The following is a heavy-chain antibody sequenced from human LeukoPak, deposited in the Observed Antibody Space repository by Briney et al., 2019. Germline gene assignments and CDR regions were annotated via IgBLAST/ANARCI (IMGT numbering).Heavy chain of an antibody. D-gene: IGHD3-10*01. Sequence: PSETLSLTCTVSGYSISSGYYWCWIRQPPGKGLEWIGSIYHSGSTSYNPSLKSRVTISVDTSKSQFPMKLSSVTAADTAVYYCAREWAYGSGFDYWGQGTLVTVSS. V-gene: IGHV4-38-2*02. CDR2: IYHSGST. CDR3: AREWAYGSGFDY. J-gene: IGHJ4*02. CDR1: GYSISSGYY.